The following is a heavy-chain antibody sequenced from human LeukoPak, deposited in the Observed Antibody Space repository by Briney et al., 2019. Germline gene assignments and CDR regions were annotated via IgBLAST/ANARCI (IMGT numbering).Heavy chain of an antibody. Sequence: GGSLRLSCAASGFSFSTYSMHWVRQAPGKGLEWVAVISYDGSNKFYADSAKGRFTISRDNSKSTLYLQMNSLRAEDTAVYYCAKELSAGTGGGWEDYFDYWGQGTLVTVSA. CDR2: ISYDGSNK. CDR1: GFSFSTYS. J-gene: IGHJ4*02. V-gene: IGHV3-30*18. D-gene: IGHD6-13*01. CDR3: AKELSAGTGGGWEDYFDY.